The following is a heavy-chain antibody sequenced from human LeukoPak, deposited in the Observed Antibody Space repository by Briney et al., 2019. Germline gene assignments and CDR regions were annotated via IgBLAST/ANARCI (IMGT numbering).Heavy chain of an antibody. D-gene: IGHD2-2*01. V-gene: IGHV1-46*04. CDR3: ASEVAASTKFDY. CDR2: INLSGGST. CDR1: GYTFTRYY. Sequence: ASGKVSCKPSGYTFTRYYMHWGPRAPGQGLEWMGIINLSGGSTSYAQKLQGRVTMTRDMSTSTVHMELSSLRSEDTAVYYCASEVAASTKFDYWGQGTLVTVSS. J-gene: IGHJ4*02.